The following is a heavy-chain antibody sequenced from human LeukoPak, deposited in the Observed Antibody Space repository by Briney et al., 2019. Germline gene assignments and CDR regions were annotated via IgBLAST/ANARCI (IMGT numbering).Heavy chain of an antibody. CDR3: ATDYAGNSLWYYYGLGV. J-gene: IGHJ6*02. CDR1: GLTFTNAW. V-gene: IGHV3-21*01. D-gene: IGHD4-23*01. CDR2: ISSDSRYI. Sequence: PGGSLRLSCAASGLTFTNAWMSWVRQAARKGLEWVSSISSDSRYIYYADSVKGRFTISRDSAKNSLYLQMNSLRAEDAAVYYCATDYAGNSLWYYYGLGVWGQGTTVTVSS.